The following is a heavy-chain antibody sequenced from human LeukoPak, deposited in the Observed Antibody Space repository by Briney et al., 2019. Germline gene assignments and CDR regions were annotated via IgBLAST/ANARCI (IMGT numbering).Heavy chain of an antibody. CDR1: GFTFGNYW. CDR3: CGQCTSTGCFGRSDF. Sequence: GGSLRLSCAASGFTFGNYWMSWVRQAPRQGLEWVATINEDGSEKYCADSVKGRFTISRDNTKNSLYRLMNSLRAEDAALYSCCGQCTSTGCFGRSDFCGQGNLVTASS. CDR2: INEDGSEK. J-gene: IGHJ4*02. V-gene: IGHV3-7*03. D-gene: IGHD2-2*03.